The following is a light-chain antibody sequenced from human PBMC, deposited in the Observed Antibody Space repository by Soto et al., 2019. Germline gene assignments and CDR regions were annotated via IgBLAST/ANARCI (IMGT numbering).Light chain of an antibody. Sequence: EIVLTQSPATLSLSPGERATLSCRASQSVSSYLAWYQQKPGQAPRLLIYDASNRATGIPARFSGSGSGTDFTLTISSLEPEDSAVYYWRQRGKWPRTFGQGTKVEIK. J-gene: IGKJ1*01. CDR3: RQRGKWPRT. CDR1: QSVSSY. CDR2: DAS. V-gene: IGKV3-11*01.